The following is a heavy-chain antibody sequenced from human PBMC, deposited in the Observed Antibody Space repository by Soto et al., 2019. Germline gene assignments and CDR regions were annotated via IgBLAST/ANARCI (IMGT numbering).Heavy chain of an antibody. J-gene: IGHJ4*02. D-gene: IGHD6-13*01. CDR1: GGSFSGYY. V-gene: IGHV4-34*01. Sequence: SETLSLTCAVYGGSFSGYYWSWIRQPPGKGLEWIGEINHSGSTNYNPSLKSRVTISVDTSKNQFSLKLSSVTAADTAVYYCARFFRGSSWDRSYYFDYWGQGTLVTVSS. CDR3: ARFFRGSSWDRSYYFDY. CDR2: INHSGST.